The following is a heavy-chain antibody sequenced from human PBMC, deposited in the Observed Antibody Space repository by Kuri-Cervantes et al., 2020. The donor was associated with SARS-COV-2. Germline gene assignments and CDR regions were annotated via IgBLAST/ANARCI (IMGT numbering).Heavy chain of an antibody. CDR3: ARVARYYYYMDV. J-gene: IGHJ6*03. V-gene: IGHV3-7*01. CDR2: IKQDGSEK. Sequence: GESLKISCAASGFTFSSYWMSWVRQAPGKGLEWVANIKQDGSEKYYVDSVKGRFTISRDNAKNSLYLLMNSLRAEDTAVYYCARVARYYYYMDVWGKGTTVTVSS. CDR1: GFTFSSYW.